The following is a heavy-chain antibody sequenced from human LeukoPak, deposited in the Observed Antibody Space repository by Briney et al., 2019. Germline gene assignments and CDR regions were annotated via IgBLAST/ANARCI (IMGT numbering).Heavy chain of an antibody. CDR1: GFAFSSYA. CDR2: ISGSGGST. V-gene: IGHV3-23*01. CDR3: AKDALTYGDYGPVGY. D-gene: IGHD4-17*01. J-gene: IGHJ4*02. Sequence: GGSLSLSCAASGFAFSSYAMSWVRQAPGKGLEWVSAISGSGGSTYYADSVKGRFTISRDNSKNTLYLQMNSLRAEDTAVYYCAKDALTYGDYGPVGYWGQGTLVTVSS.